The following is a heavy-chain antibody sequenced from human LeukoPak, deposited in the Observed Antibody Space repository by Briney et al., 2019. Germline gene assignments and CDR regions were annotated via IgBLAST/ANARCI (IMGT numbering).Heavy chain of an antibody. CDR3: AGRYCSSPDCYSWFDP. CDR1: GYTFTSYG. V-gene: IGHV1-18*01. D-gene: IGHD2-2*01. J-gene: IGHJ5*02. CDR2: ISAYNGNT. Sequence: ASVKVSCKASGYTFTSYGISWVRQAPGQGLEWMGWISAYNGNTNYAQKLQGRVPMTTDTSTSTAYLELRSLRSDDTAVYYCAGRYCSSPDCYSWFDPWGQGTLVTVSS.